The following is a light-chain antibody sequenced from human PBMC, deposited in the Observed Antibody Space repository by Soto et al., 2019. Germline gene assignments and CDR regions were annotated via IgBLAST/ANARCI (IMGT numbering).Light chain of an antibody. Sequence: QSVLTQSPSASASLGASVKLTCTLSSLHSTYAIAWHQQQPEKGPRYLMKLNSDGSHSKGDGIPDRFSGSSSGAERYLTISSLQSEDEADYYCQTWGTGIQVIFGGGTKVTVL. CDR3: QTWGTGIQVI. V-gene: IGLV4-69*01. CDR1: SLHSTYA. CDR2: LNSDGSH. J-gene: IGLJ2*01.